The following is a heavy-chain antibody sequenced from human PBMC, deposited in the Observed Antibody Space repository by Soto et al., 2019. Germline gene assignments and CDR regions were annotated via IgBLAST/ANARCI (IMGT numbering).Heavy chain of an antibody. CDR2: INHSGTT. CDR3: ARSSLYYYYGMDV. J-gene: IGHJ6*02. V-gene: IGHV4-34*01. Sequence: ETRSVTWAADGGSFNGYYFGLIRQPPGKGLEWIGEINHSGTTNYNPSLKSRVTISVDTSKNQFSLKMSSVTAADTAVYYCARSSLYYYYGMDVWGQGTTVTGSS. CDR1: GGSFNGYY. D-gene: IGHD6-6*01.